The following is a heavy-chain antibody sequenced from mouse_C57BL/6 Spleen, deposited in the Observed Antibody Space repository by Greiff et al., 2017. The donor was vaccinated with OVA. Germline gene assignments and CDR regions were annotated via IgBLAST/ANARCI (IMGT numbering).Heavy chain of an antibody. V-gene: IGHV1-69*01. CDR1: GYTFTSYW. CDR3: ARRESLDYAMDY. CDR2: IDPSDSYT. J-gene: IGHJ4*01. Sequence: QVQLQQPGAELVMPGASVKLSCKASGYTFTSYWMHWVKQRPGQGLEWIGEIDPSDSYTNYNQKFKGKSTLTVDKSSSTAYMQLSSLTSEDSAVYYCARRESLDYAMDYWGQGTSVTVSS.